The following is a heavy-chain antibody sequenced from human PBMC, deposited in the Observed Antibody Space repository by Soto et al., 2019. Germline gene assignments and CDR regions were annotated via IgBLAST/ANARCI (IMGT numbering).Heavy chain of an antibody. CDR3: ARDLNPYYAPGSLNGFFDY. J-gene: IGHJ4*02. D-gene: IGHD3-10*01. CDR2: LNPRNGDT. CDR1: GYIFLDHY. Sequence: DSVKVSCKASGYIFLDHYVHWVRQARGQGLEWMGWLNPRNGDTKYAQKFQGRVTMTRDTSISTHYMELPGLTSDDTAVYYCARDLNPYYAPGSLNGFFDYWGQGTVVTVSS. V-gene: IGHV1-2*02.